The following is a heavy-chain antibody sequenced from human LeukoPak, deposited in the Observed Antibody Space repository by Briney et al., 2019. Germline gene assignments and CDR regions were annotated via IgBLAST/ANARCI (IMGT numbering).Heavy chain of an antibody. CDR3: ARHRRGYSYGYDY. J-gene: IGHJ4*02. V-gene: IGHV4-59*08. D-gene: IGHD5-18*01. CDR2: IYYSGST. CDR1: GGSISSYY. Sequence: NPSETLSLTCTVSGGSISSYYWSWIRQPPGKGLEWIGYIYYSGSTNYNPPLKSRVTISVDTSKNQFSLKLSSVTAADTAVYYCARHRRGYSYGYDYWGQGTLVTVSS.